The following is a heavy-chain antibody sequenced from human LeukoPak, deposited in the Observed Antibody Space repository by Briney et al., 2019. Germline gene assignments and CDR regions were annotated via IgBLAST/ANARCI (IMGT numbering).Heavy chain of an antibody. CDR1: GLRVSDYY. CDR2: IRDSGEA. CDR3: ARDRAANQDWAEFDP. Sequence: GGSLRLSCAVSGLRVSDYYMSWVRQAPGKGLEWVGLIRDSGEAFYADFARGRFAISRDESENTLYLQMNSLRVEDTAVYFCARDRAANQDWAEFDPWGQGTPVIVSS. D-gene: IGHD3/OR15-3a*01. V-gene: IGHV3-66*03. J-gene: IGHJ5*02.